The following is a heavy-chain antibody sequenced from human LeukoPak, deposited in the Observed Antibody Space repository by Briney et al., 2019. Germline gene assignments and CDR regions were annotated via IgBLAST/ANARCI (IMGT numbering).Heavy chain of an antibody. Sequence: PSETLSLTCTVSGVSISSYYWSWIRQPPGKGLEWIGYYYYSGNTNYNPSLKSRVTISKDTAKDQFSLRLTSVTAADTAVYYCVRLSVVSPHRYFDLWGRGTLVTVSS. J-gene: IGHJ2*01. V-gene: IGHV4-59*08. CDR2: YYYSGNT. CDR3: VRLSVVSPHRYFDL. CDR1: GVSISSYY. D-gene: IGHD4-23*01.